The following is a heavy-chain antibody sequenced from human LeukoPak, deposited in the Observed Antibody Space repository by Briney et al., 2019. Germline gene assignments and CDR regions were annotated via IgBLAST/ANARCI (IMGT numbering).Heavy chain of an antibody. Sequence: GESLKISCKGSGYSFTSYWIGWVRQMPGKGLEWMGIIYPGDSDTRYSPSFQGQVTISADKSISTAYLQWSSLEASDTAMYYCASSSYHYYDSSGYYYGMDAWGQGTTVTVSS. J-gene: IGHJ6*02. V-gene: IGHV5-51*01. CDR2: IYPGDSDT. D-gene: IGHD3-22*01. CDR3: ASSSYHYYDSSGYYYGMDA. CDR1: GYSFTSYW.